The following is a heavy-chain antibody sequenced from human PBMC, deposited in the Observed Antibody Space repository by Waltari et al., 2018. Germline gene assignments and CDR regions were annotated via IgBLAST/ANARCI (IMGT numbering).Heavy chain of an antibody. V-gene: IGHV1-69*05. Sequence: QVQLVQSGAEVKKPGSSVKVSCWASGVSFTKYAFNWLRQAPGQGLEWVGGGSPFSQTTKYAQNCQGRVRSGRGEAATSAYLELSSLRSEDTAVYYCARGRHYLDSRGHQAMGNAFDIWGQGTTVTVSS. J-gene: IGHJ3*02. CDR3: ARGRHYLDSRGHQAMGNAFDI. CDR1: GVSFTKYA. CDR2: GSPFSQTT. D-gene: IGHD3-22*01.